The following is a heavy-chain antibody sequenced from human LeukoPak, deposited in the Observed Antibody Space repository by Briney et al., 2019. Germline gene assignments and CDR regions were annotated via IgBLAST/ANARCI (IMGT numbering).Heavy chain of an antibody. D-gene: IGHD6-19*01. J-gene: IGHJ4*02. CDR1: GGSISSYY. CDR3: ARGRKWLRYFDY. Sequence: SETLSLTCTVSGGSISSYYWSWIRQPPGKGLEWIGYIYYSGSTNYNPSLKSRVTISVDTSKNQFSLKLSSVTAADTAVYYCARGRKWLRYFDYWGQGTLVTVSS. CDR2: IYYSGST. V-gene: IGHV4-59*12.